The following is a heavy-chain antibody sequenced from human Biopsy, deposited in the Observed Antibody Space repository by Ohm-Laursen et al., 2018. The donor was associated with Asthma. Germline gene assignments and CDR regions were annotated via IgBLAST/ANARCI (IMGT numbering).Heavy chain of an antibody. CDR2: ISYDGSSI. Sequence: SLRLSCAASRFTYEMHWVRQAPGKGLEWVAVISYDGSSIYYADSVKGRFTISRDNSRNTLYLQMNSLRVEDTAIYYCARAISSSWWAVEYWGQGTLVTVSS. CDR3: ARAISSSWWAVEY. CDR1: RFTYE. V-gene: IGHV3-30-3*01. D-gene: IGHD6-6*01. J-gene: IGHJ4*02.